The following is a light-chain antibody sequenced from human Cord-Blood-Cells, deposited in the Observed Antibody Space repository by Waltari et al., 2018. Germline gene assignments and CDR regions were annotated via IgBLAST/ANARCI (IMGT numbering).Light chain of an antibody. Sequence: DLQMTQSPSTLSASVGARVTITCRSSQSMSSWLAWYQQKPGKAPKLLIYDASSLESGVPSRFSGSGSGTEVTLTISSLQPDDFATYYCQQYNSYSPRTFGQGTKVEIK. CDR2: DAS. V-gene: IGKV1-5*01. J-gene: IGKJ1*01. CDR3: QQYNSYSPRT. CDR1: QSMSSW.